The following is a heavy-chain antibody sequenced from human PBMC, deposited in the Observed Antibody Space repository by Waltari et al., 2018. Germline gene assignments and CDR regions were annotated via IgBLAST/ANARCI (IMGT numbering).Heavy chain of an antibody. V-gene: IGHV3-33*01. Sequence: QVQLVESGGGVVQPGRSLRLSCAASGFTFSSYGMHWVRQAPDKGLELVAIIWYDGSKKYYADAVKGRFTISKDNSNNTLYLQMNSLRAEDTAVYYCARTGNGHSSGWYSGDYWGQGTLVTVSS. J-gene: IGHJ4*02. CDR1: GFTFSSYG. CDR3: ARTGNGHSSGWYSGDY. CDR2: IWYDGSKK. D-gene: IGHD6-19*01.